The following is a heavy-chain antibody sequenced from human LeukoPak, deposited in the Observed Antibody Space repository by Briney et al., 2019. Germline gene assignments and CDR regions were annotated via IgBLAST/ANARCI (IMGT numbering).Heavy chain of an antibody. CDR3: AKTLDGXXPQFD. J-gene: IGHJ5*01. CDR2: ISHGGGKE. V-gene: IGHV3-30*18. CDR1: GFPFHDHD. D-gene: IGHD5-24*01. Sequence: GGSLRLSCAASGFPFHDHDMFWVRQTPGKGLEWVALISHGGGKEHYAESVKGRFTISRDNSRNTVYLQMSSLRSDDTAIYYCAKTLDGXXPQFD.